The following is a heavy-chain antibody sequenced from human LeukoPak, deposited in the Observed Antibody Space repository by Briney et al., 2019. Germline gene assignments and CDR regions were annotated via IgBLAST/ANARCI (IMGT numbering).Heavy chain of an antibody. J-gene: IGHJ3*02. CDR2: INPNSGGT. Sequence: ASVTVSFKGSGYTFTVYYMHWVRQAPGQGGEGMGWINPNSGGTNYAQKFQGRVTMTSDTSISTAYMELSRLRSDDTAVYYCARQWTGPGGAFDIWGQGTMVTVSS. CDR3: ARQWTGPGGAFDI. D-gene: IGHD6-19*01. CDR1: GYTFTVYY. V-gene: IGHV1-2*02.